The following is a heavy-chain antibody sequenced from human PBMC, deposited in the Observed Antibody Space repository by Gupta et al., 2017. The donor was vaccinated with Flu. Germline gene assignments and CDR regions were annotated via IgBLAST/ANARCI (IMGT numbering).Heavy chain of an antibody. CDR3: TRTYSYGPFEY. CDR2: SRGDHTV. D-gene: IGHD5-18*01. CDR1: GFTFSDYY. Sequence: EVQLVESGGGVVQPGGSLRLSCTASGFTFSDYYIDWVRQAPGKGLEYVGRSRGDHTVHYDASMQGRFTISRDDSEKSVHLQMNSLKTEDTAVYYCTRTYSYGPFEYWGQGTVVTVSS. V-gene: IGHV3-72*01. J-gene: IGHJ4*02.